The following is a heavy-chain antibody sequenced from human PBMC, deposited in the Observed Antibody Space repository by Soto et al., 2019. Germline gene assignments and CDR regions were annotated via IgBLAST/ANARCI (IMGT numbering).Heavy chain of an antibody. V-gene: IGHV3-33*01. CDR1: GFTFSSYG. CDR3: ARERGQHIADENYYYFYGMDV. J-gene: IGHJ6*02. D-gene: IGHD5-12*01. Sequence: GGSLRLSCAASGFTFSSYGMHWVRQAPGKGLEWVAVIWYDGSNKYYADSVKGRFTISRDNSKNTLYLQMNSLRAEDTAVYYCARERGQHIADENYYYFYGMDVWGQGTTVTVSS. CDR2: IWYDGSNK.